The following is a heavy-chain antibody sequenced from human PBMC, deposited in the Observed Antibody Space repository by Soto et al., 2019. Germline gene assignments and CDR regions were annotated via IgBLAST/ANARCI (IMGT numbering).Heavy chain of an antibody. J-gene: IGHJ4*02. V-gene: IGHV3-30-3*01. CDR3: ARDAQSTIDY. Sequence: QVQLVESGGGVVQPGRSLRLSCAASGFTFSSYAMHWVRQAPGKGLEWVAVISYDGSNKYYADSVKGRFTISRDNSKNTLYLQMNSLRAEDTAVYYCARDAQSTIDYWGQGTLATVSS. CDR2: ISYDGSNK. CDR1: GFTFSSYA.